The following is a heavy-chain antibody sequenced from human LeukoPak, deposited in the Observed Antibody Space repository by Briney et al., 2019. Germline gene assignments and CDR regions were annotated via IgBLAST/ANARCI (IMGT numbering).Heavy chain of an antibody. J-gene: IGHJ4*02. V-gene: IGHV4-39*07. CDR3: ARSIAVAGLFDY. CDR1: GGSISSSGYY. D-gene: IGHD6-19*01. CDR2: IYYSGST. Sequence: SETLSLTCTVSGGSISSSGYYWGWIRQPPGKGLEWIGSIYYSGSTYYNPSLKSRVTISVDTSKNQFSLKLSSVTAADTAVYYCARSIAVAGLFDYWGQGTLVTVSS.